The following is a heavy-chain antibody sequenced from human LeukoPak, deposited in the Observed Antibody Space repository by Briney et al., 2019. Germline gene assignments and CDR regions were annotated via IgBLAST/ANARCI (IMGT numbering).Heavy chain of an antibody. CDR1: GFTFSSYS. CDR2: ISSSSSYI. J-gene: IGHJ4*02. V-gene: IGHV3-21*01. CDR3: ARGSSSAAFDY. Sequence: VGSLRLSCAASGFTFSSYSMNWVREAPGKGLEWVSSISSSSSYIYYADSVKGRFTISRDNAKNSLYLQMNSLRAEDTAVYYCARGSSSAAFDYWGQGTLVAVSS. D-gene: IGHD6-6*01.